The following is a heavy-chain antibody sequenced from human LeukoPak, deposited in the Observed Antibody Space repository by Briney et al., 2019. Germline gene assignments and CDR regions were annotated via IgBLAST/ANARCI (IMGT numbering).Heavy chain of an antibody. CDR3: AREWNDVGGVRAFDI. D-gene: IGHD1-1*01. CDR1: GGSFSGYY. CDR2: INHSGST. Sequence: SETLSLTCAVYGGSFSGYYWSWIRQPPGKGLEWIGEINHSGSTNYNPSLKSRVTISVDTSKNQFSLKLSSVTAADTAVYYCAREWNDVGGVRAFDIWGQGTMVTVSS. V-gene: IGHV4-34*01. J-gene: IGHJ3*02.